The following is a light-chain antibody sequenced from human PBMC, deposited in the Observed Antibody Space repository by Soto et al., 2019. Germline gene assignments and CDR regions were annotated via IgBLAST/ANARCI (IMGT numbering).Light chain of an antibody. CDR1: ISDIGAYNY. Sequence: QSVLTQPASVSGSPGQSITISCTGTISDIGAYNYVSWYQQHPGKAPKVMIYDVSNRPSGISNRFSASKSGNTASLTISGLQAEDEADYYCSSYTSSNTLVFGGGTKLTVL. CDR3: SSYTSSNTLV. V-gene: IGLV2-14*01. CDR2: DVS. J-gene: IGLJ2*01.